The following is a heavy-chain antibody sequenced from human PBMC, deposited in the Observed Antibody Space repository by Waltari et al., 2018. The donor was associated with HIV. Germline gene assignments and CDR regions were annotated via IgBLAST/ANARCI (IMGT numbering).Heavy chain of an antibody. J-gene: IGHJ5*02. V-gene: IGHV3-23*01. D-gene: IGHD6-13*01. CDR2: ISDSTGRT. CDR1: GSTFNSNA. CDR3: AKDEAGAGSPEVWFDP. Sequence: EMQLLEFGGGLFQPGLALRLSCAASGSTFNSNAIHWVRQAPGKGRGWVSGISDSTGRTYYGDSVKGRFTISRDNSKNTLYLQMSSLRVEDTAIYYCAKDEAGAGSPEVWFDPWGQGTLVTVSS.